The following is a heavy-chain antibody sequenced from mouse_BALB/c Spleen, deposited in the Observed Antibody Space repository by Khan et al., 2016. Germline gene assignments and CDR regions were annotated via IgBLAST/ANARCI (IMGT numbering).Heavy chain of an antibody. CDR1: GFTFNTYA. V-gene: IGHV10-1*02. Sequence: EVQLVESGGGLVQPKGSLKLSCAASGFTFNTYAMNWVRQAPGKGLEWVARIRSKRNNYATYYADSVKDRFTISRDDSQSMLYLQMNNLKTEDAAMYYCVRQVGNYEGWFAYWGQGTLVTVSA. J-gene: IGHJ3*01. CDR2: IRSKRNNYAT. CDR3: VRQVGNYEGWFAY. D-gene: IGHD2-1*01.